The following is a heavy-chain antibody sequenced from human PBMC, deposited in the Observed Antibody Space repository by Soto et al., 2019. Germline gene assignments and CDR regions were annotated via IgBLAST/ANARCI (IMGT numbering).Heavy chain of an antibody. CDR2: INHSGST. V-gene: IGHV4-34*01. D-gene: IGHD6-13*01. J-gene: IGHJ6*02. CDR3: ANGIAAAPPGGFVYYYGMDV. Sequence: SETLSLTCAVYGGSFSGYYWSWIRQPPGKGLEWIGEINHSGSTNYNPSLKSRVTISVDTSKNQFSLKLSSVTAADTAVYYCANGIAAAPPGGFVYYYGMDVWGQGTTVTVSS. CDR1: GGSFSGYY.